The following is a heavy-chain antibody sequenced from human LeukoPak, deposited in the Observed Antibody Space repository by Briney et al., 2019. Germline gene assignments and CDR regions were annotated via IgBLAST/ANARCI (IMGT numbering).Heavy chain of an antibody. V-gene: IGHV4-38-2*01. CDR2: IYHTGST. Sequence: AETLPLTCGVSGYSISSGYYWGWFRQPPGKGLEWIGCIYHTGSTYHNPSLKSRVTISVDTSKNQFSLRLTSVTAADTAFYYCARQGGSSSPDYYYYMDVWGKGTTVTVSS. J-gene: IGHJ6*03. CDR1: GYSISSGYY. CDR3: ARQGGSSSPDYYYYMDV. D-gene: IGHD6-13*01.